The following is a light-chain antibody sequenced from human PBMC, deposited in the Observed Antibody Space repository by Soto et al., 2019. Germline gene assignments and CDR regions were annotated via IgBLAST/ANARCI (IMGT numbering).Light chain of an antibody. CDR2: KDS. V-gene: IGLV3-25*03. J-gene: IGLJ2*01. CDR3: QSADSSGTYPEEV. CDR1: ALPKQY. Sequence: SYELTQPPSVSVSPGQTARITCSGDALPKQYAYWYQQKPGQAPVLVIYKDSERPSGIPERFSGSSSGTTVTLTISGVQAEDEADYYCQSADSSGTYPEEVFGGGTKLTVL.